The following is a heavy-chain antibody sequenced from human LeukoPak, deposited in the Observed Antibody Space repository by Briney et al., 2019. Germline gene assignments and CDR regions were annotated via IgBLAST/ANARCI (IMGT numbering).Heavy chain of an antibody. V-gene: IGHV4-59*08. CDR3: ARHYYDSSGYCYFDY. J-gene: IGHJ4*03. Sequence: TSETLSLTCTVSGGSISGYYWSWIRQPPGKGLEYIGYIYYSGSTDYNPSLKSRITISVDTSKNQFSLKLSSVTAADTAVYYCARHYYDSSGYCYFDYWGQGTLVTVSS. D-gene: IGHD3-22*01. CDR1: GGSISGYY. CDR2: IYYSGST.